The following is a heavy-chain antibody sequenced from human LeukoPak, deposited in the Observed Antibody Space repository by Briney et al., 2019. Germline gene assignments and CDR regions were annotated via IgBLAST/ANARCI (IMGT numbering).Heavy chain of an antibody. V-gene: IGHV4-30-2*01. CDR1: GGSISSGGYS. D-gene: IGHD3-10*01. CDR2: IYHSGST. CDR3: ARVRMVRGVIDAFDI. J-gene: IGHJ3*02. Sequence: SQTLSLTCAVSGGSISSGGYSWSWIRQPPGKGLEWIGYIYHSGSTYYNPSLKSRVTISVDRSKNQFSLKLSSVTAADTAVYYCARVRMVRGVIDAFDIWGQGTMVTVSS.